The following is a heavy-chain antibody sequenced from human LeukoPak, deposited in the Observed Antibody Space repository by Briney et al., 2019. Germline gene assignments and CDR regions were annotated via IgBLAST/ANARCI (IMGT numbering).Heavy chain of an antibody. V-gene: IGHV4-30-2*01. CDR1: GGSISSGGYS. J-gene: IGHJ2*01. CDR3: ARDYGESSYWYFDL. D-gene: IGHD4-17*01. Sequence: SQTLSLTCAVSGGSISSGGYSWSWIRQPPGKGLEWIGYIYHSGSTYYNPSLKSRVTISVDRSKNQFSLKLSSVTAADTAVYYCARDYGESSYWYFDLWGRGTLVTVSS. CDR2: IYHSGST.